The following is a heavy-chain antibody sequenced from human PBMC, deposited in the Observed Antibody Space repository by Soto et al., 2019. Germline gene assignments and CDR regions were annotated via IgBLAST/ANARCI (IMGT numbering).Heavy chain of an antibody. Sequence: SETLSLTCTVSGGSISSYYWSWIRQPPGKGLEWIGYIYYSGSTNYNPSLKSRVTISVDTSKNQFSLKLSSVTAADTAVYYCARRTSGYSYGWVAGSHYYYGMDV. CDR3: ARRTSGYSYGWVAGSHYYYGMDV. D-gene: IGHD5-18*01. CDR2: IYYSGST. J-gene: IGHJ6*01. V-gene: IGHV4-59*01. CDR1: GGSISSYY.